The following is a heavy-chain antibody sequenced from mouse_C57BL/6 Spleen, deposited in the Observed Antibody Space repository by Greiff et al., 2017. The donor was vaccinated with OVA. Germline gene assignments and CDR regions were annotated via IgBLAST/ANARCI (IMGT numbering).Heavy chain of an antibody. CDR3: ARNYGNYGGYFDV. J-gene: IGHJ1*03. Sequence: QVQLQQPGAELVRPGSSVKLSCKASGYTFTSYWMDWVKQRPGQGLEWIGNIYPSDSETHYNQKFKDKATLTVDKSSSTAYMQLSSLTSEDSAVYYCARNYGNYGGYFDVWGTGTTVTVSS. CDR2: IYPSDSET. CDR1: GYTFTSYW. V-gene: IGHV1-61*01. D-gene: IGHD2-1*01.